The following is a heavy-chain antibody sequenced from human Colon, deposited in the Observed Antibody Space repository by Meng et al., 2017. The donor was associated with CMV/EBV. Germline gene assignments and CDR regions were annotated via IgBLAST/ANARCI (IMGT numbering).Heavy chain of an antibody. Sequence: SLKISCATSGFIFDNYAMHWVRQVPGKGLEWVSGVSWNSDYIGYADSVKGRFTISRDNAKNSLYLQMNSLRVEDTALYYCVKDVSSGRFSPGFDSWGQGTLVTVSS. CDR1: GFIFDNYA. J-gene: IGHJ5*01. D-gene: IGHD3-10*01. V-gene: IGHV3-9*01. CDR2: VSWNSDYI. CDR3: VKDVSSGRFSPGFDS.